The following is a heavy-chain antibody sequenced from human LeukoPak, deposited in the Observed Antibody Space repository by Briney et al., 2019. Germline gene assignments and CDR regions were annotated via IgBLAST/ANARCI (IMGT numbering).Heavy chain of an antibody. Sequence: GGSLRLSCAASGFSFNTYTMRWVRQAPGKGLEYVSGIASNGGTKYYADSVKGRFTISRDNSKNTLYLQMNTLRAEDTAVYYCARASGYSGYDPFDYWGQGTLVTVSS. V-gene: IGHV3-64*02. CDR2: IASNGGTK. D-gene: IGHD5-12*01. CDR1: GFSFNTYT. J-gene: IGHJ4*02. CDR3: ARASGYSGYDPFDY.